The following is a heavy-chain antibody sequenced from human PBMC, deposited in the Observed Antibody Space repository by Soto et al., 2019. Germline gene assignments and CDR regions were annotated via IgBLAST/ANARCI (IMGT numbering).Heavy chain of an antibody. J-gene: IGHJ6*02. CDR1: GGTFSSYA. Sequence: QVQLVQSGAEVKKPGSSVKVSCKASGGTFSSYAICWVRQAPGQGLEWMGGIIPIFGTANYAQKSQGRVTITADESTSTAYMELSSLRSEDTAVYYCAKLYSSGWYEGLYGMDVWGQGTTVTVSS. CDR3: AKLYSSGWYEGLYGMDV. V-gene: IGHV1-69*01. D-gene: IGHD6-19*01. CDR2: IIPIFGTA.